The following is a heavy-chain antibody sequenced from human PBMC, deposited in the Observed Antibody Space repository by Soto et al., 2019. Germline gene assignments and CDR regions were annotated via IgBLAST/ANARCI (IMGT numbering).Heavy chain of an antibody. CDR2: ILPFLGST. V-gene: IGHV1-69*08. CDR1: GGTLNTYT. J-gene: IGHJ4*02. D-gene: IGHD5-18*01. Sequence: QLQLVQSGAAVKKPGSSVKVSCKASGGTLNTYTISWVRQAPGQGLEWMGSILPFLGSTNYAKKFQGGVTITADQSTSTMELSSLRSEDTAVYFCARDVTAMEALYYYDTWGQGSLVTVSS. CDR3: ARDVTAMEALYYYDT.